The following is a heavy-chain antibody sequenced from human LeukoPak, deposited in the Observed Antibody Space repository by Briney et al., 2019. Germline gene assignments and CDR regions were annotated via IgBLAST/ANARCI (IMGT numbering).Heavy chain of an antibody. CDR1: GGSISSSYYY. Sequence: SETLSLTCTVSGGSISSSYYYWGWIRQPPGKGLEWIGSIYSSGSTYYNPSLKSRVTISVDTSKNQFSLQLNSVTPEDTAVYYCARDQRYSSGWYDYWGQGTLVTVSS. CDR3: ARDQRYSSGWYDY. V-gene: IGHV4-39*02. J-gene: IGHJ4*02. CDR2: IYSSGST. D-gene: IGHD6-19*01.